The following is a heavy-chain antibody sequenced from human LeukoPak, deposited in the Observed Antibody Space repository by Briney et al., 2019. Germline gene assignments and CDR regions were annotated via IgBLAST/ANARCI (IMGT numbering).Heavy chain of an antibody. D-gene: IGHD2-2*02. CDR3: AREYCSSTSCYTGEFDY. V-gene: IGHV4-34*01. J-gene: IGHJ4*02. CDR2: INHSGST. CDR1: GGSFSGYY. Sequence: SETLSLTCAVYGGSFSGYYWSWIRQPPGKGLGWIGEINHSGSTNYNPSLKSRVTISVDTSKNQFSLKLSSVTAADTAVYYCAREYCSSTSCYTGEFDYWGQGTLVTVSS.